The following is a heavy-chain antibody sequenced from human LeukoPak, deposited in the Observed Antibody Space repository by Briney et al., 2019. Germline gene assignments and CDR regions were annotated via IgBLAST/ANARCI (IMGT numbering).Heavy chain of an antibody. CDR1: GGSISSGDYY. CDR3: ARDGQEFDYDFWSGTGNAFDI. Sequence: SETLSLTCTVSGGSISSGDYYCSWIRQPPGKGLEWIGYIYYSGSTYYNPSLKSRVTISVDTSKNQFSLKLSSVTAADTAVYYCARDGQEFDYDFWSGTGNAFDIWGQGTMVTVSS. V-gene: IGHV4-30-4*08. J-gene: IGHJ3*02. CDR2: IYYSGST. D-gene: IGHD3-3*01.